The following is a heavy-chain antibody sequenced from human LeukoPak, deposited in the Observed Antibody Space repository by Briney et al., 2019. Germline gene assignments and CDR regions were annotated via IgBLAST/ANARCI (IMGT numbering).Heavy chain of an antibody. Sequence: TGGSLRLSCAASGFTFSSYGMNWVRQAPGKGLEWVSGISGSGGSTYHADSVKGRFTISRDNSKNTLYLQMKSLRAEDTAVYYCAKDQDYDFWSGSYDAFDIWGQGTMVTVSS. D-gene: IGHD3-3*01. V-gene: IGHV3-23*01. J-gene: IGHJ3*02. CDR2: ISGSGGST. CDR1: GFTFSSYG. CDR3: AKDQDYDFWSGSYDAFDI.